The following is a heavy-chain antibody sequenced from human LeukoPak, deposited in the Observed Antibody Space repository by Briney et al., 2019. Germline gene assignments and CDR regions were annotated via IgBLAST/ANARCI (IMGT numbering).Heavy chain of an antibody. J-gene: IGHJ6*02. CDR1: GGSISGGGYS. Sequence: SQTLSLTCAVSGGSISGGGYSWSWIRQPPGKGLEWIGYIYHSGSTYYNPSLKSRVTISVDRSKSQFSLKLSSVTAADTAVYYRARAHGDYGMDVWGQGTTVTVSS. CDR3: ARAHGDYGMDV. D-gene: IGHD4-17*01. CDR2: IYHSGST. V-gene: IGHV4-30-2*01.